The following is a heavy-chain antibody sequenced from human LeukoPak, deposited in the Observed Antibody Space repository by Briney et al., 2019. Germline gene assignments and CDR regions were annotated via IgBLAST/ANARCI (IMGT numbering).Heavy chain of an antibody. CDR2: MNPHSGGT. Sequence: ASVKVSCKASGYTFTTYAITWVRQAPGQGLEWMGWMNPHSGGTNYAQKFRARVTMTTDTTINTAYLELTGLTSDDTALYYCARAERTVSGLDVWGQGTTVTVSS. V-gene: IGHV1-2*02. J-gene: IGHJ6*02. CDR3: ARAERTVSGLDV. CDR1: GYTFTTYA. D-gene: IGHD2-2*01.